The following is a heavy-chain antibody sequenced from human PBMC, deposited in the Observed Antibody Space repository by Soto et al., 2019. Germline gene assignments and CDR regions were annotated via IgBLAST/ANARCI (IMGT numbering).Heavy chain of an antibody. Sequence: EVQVVQSGGGSVQPGGSLRLSCEASGFTLSSYGMTWVRQAPGKGLEWVEGISGSGVDTKYADSVKGRFIIARDNSMNKMYLQMNNLRVEDTAVYFCAIGGAYCYGDCTRAHWGHGTLVTVFS. CDR1: GFTLSSYG. D-gene: IGHD2-21*02. CDR2: ISGSGVDT. CDR3: AIGGAYCYGDCTRAH. V-gene: IGHV3-23*04. J-gene: IGHJ4*01.